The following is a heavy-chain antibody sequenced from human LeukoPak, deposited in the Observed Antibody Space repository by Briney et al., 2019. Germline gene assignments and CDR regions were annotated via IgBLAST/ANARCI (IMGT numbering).Heavy chain of an antibody. CDR2: ISVSGGPT. J-gene: IGHJ3*01. CDR3: ARFVRGTDAFDV. D-gene: IGHD3-10*01. V-gene: IGHV3-23*01. CDR1: GFTFSSYA. Sequence: GGSLRLSCAASGFTFSSYAMSWVRQAPGKGLEWVSTISVSGGPTFYADSVKGRFTISRDNAKNTLDLQMSSLRAEDTAVYYCARFVRGTDAFDVWGQGTMVTVSS.